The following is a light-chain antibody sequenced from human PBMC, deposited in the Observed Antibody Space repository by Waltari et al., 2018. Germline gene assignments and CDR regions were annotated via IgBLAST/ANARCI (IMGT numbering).Light chain of an antibody. Sequence: QSALTQPPSASGSPGQSVTISCTGPTRALDPFYPSPRFHQHPPTTPTHLLSYQQHPHTAPKLLIDEVNRRPSGVPDRLSGSKSGNTASLTVSGLQADDEAHYYCVSHGGANNFWVFGGGTMLTVL. CDR1: TRALDPFYP. J-gene: IGLJ3*02. CDR2: EVN. V-gene: IGLV2-8*01. CDR3: VSHGGANNFWV.